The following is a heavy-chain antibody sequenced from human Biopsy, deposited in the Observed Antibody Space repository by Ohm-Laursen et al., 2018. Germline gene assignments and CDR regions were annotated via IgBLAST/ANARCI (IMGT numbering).Heavy chain of an antibody. Sequence: SVKVSCKVSGYAVTEFSMHWVRQAPGKGLKWMGGFAPENGKTIYAQKFQGRVTMTEDTSTDTAYMELSSLRSEDTAVYYCAADINVWNVNYWGQGTQVTVSS. V-gene: IGHV1-24*01. CDR2: FAPENGKT. D-gene: IGHD1-1*01. CDR1: GYAVTEFS. J-gene: IGHJ4*02. CDR3: AADINVWNVNY.